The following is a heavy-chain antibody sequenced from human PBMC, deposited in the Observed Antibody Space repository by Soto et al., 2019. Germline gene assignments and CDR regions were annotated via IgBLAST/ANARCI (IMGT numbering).Heavy chain of an antibody. D-gene: IGHD6-13*01. V-gene: IGHV3-23*01. CDR1: GFTFSSYA. J-gene: IGHJ4*02. CDR3: AKGRGPYSSSCVREDY. CDR2: ISGSGLST. Sequence: EVQLLESGGGLVQPGGSLRLSWAASGFTFSSYAMSWVRQAPGKGLEWVSAISGSGLSTYYADSVKGRFTISRDNSKNTLYLQMNSLRPEDTAVYYCAKGRGPYSSSCVREDYWGQGTLVTVSS.